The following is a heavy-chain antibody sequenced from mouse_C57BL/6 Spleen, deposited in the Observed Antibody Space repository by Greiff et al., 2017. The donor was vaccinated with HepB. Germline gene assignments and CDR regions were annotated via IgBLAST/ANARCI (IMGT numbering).Heavy chain of an antibody. CDR3: ERKGLGDYFDY. CDR1: GYAFSSSW. V-gene: IGHV1-82*01. Sequence: VQLQQSGPELVKPGASVKISCKASGYAFSSSWMNWVKQRPGKGLEWIGRIYPGDGDTNYNGKFKGKATLTADKSSSTAYMQLSSLTSEDSAVYFCERKGLGDYFDYWGQGTTLTVSS. D-gene: IGHD2-4*01. CDR2: IYPGDGDT. J-gene: IGHJ2*01.